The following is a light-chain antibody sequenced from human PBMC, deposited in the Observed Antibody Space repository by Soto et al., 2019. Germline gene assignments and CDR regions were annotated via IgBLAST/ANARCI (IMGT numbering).Light chain of an antibody. V-gene: IGKV3-11*01. CDR2: DAS. J-gene: IGKJ1*01. CDR3: QKRSNWPPWT. Sequence: EIVLTQSPATLSLSPGERATLSCRASQRVSSYLAWYQQKPGQAPRLLIYDASNRATGIPARFSGSGSGTDFTLTISSLEPEDFAVYYCQKRSNWPPWTFGQGTKVDIK. CDR1: QRVSSY.